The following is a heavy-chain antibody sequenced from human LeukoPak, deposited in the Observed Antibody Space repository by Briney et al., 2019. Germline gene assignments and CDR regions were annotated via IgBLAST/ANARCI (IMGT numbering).Heavy chain of an antibody. D-gene: IGHD3-9*01. J-gene: IGHJ4*02. V-gene: IGHV4-30-4*01. Sequence: SETLSLTCTVSGGSISSGDYYWSWIRQPPGKGLEWIGYIYYSGSTYYNPSLKSRVTISVDTSKNQFSLKLSSVTAADTAVYYCARESRGNILTGYHLGYWGQGTLVTVSS. CDR3: ARESRGNILTGYHLGY. CDR1: GGSISSGDYY. CDR2: IYYSGST.